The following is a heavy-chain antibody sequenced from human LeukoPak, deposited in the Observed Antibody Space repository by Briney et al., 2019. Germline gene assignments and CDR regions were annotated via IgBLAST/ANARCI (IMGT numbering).Heavy chain of an antibody. J-gene: IGHJ4*02. V-gene: IGHV5-10-1*01. CDR3: ARLMSGSATFDY. CDR1: GSGVSSYW. CDR2: IDPSDSYT. D-gene: IGHD6-19*01. Sequence: GEVLRNCSNDSGSGVSSYWIECVCQMSPKDLEKMGRIDPSDSYTNYSPSFQGHVTISADKSISTAYLQWSSLKASDTAMYYCARLMSGSATFDYWGQGTLLTVSS.